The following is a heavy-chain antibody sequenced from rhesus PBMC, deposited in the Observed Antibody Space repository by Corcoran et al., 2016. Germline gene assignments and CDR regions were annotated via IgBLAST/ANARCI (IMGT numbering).Heavy chain of an antibody. D-gene: IGHD1-44*02. Sequence: QVQLQESGPGLVKPSETLSLTCAVSGYSISSGYYWGWIRQPPGKGLEYIGYISGSSGSTYYNPALKSRVTISRDTSKNQFSLQLRSVTAADTAVYYCARGYGGALYYWGQGVLVTVSS. CDR3: ARGYGGALYY. CDR1: GYSISSGYY. J-gene: IGHJ4*01. CDR2: ISGSSGST. V-gene: IGHV4-99*02.